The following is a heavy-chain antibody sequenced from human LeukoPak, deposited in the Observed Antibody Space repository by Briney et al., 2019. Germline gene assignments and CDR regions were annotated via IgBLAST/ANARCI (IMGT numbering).Heavy chain of an antibody. CDR2: ISNRGSTK. V-gene: IGHV3-48*03. CDR3: AAVIDY. J-gene: IGHJ4*02. Sequence: GGSLRLSCAASGFTFSSYEMNWIRQAPGKGLEWISYISNRGSTKYYADSVNGRFTISRDNAKNSVFLQMNSLRAKDTAVYYCAAVIDYWGQGTLVTVSS. CDR1: GFTFSSYE.